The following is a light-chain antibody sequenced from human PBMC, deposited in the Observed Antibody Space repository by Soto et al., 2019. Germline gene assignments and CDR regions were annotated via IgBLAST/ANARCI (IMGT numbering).Light chain of an antibody. V-gene: IGLV2-14*01. CDR1: TSDIGDYNF. CDR3: SSYTSSNTLG. J-gene: IGLJ2*01. CDR2: EVG. Sequence: QSALTQPASVSGSPGQSITISCTGTTSDIGDYNFVSWYQQHPGKAPQLMIYEVGNRPSGVSNRFSGSKSGNTSSLTISGLQAEDEADYYCSSYTSSNTLGFGGGTKLTVL.